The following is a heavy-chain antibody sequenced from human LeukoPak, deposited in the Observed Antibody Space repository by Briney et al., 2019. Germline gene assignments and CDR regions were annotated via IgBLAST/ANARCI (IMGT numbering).Heavy chain of an antibody. CDR2: INHSGST. CDR1: GGSFSGYY. J-gene: IGHJ5*02. CDR3: ARFTRIRIVVVPAALGQGFDP. D-gene: IGHD2-2*01. Sequence: SETLSLTCAVYGGSFSGYYWSWLRQPPGKGLEWLGEINHSGSTNYNPSLKSRVTISVDTSKNQFSLKLSSVTAADTAVYYCARFTRIRIVVVPAALGQGFDPWGQGTLVTVSS. V-gene: IGHV4-34*01.